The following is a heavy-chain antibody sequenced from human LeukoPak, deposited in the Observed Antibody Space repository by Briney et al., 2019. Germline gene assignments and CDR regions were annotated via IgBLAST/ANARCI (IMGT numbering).Heavy chain of an antibody. J-gene: IGHJ4*02. CDR2: ISGSGGST. Sequence: GGSLRLSCAASGFTFSSYAMSWVRQAPGKGLEWVSGISGSGGSTYYADSVKGRFTISRDNSKNTLYLQMNSLRAEDTAVYYCAKDGQVGYSYGRYYFDYWGQGTLVTVSS. D-gene: IGHD5-18*01. CDR3: AKDGQVGYSYGRYYFDY. CDR1: GFTFSSYA. V-gene: IGHV3-23*01.